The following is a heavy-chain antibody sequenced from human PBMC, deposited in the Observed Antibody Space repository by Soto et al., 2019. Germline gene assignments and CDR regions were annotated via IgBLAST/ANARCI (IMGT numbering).Heavy chain of an antibody. J-gene: IGHJ5*02. CDR1: GYTFTSYG. CDR3: AREPDCSGGSCYSIDWFDP. Sequence: QVQLVQSGAEVKKPGASVKVSCKASGYTFTSYGISWVRQAPGQGLEWMGWISAYNGNTNYAQKLQGRVTMTTDTSTSTAYMDLRSLRSDDTAVYYCAREPDCSGGSCYSIDWFDPWGQGTLVTVSS. V-gene: IGHV1-18*01. CDR2: ISAYNGNT. D-gene: IGHD2-15*01.